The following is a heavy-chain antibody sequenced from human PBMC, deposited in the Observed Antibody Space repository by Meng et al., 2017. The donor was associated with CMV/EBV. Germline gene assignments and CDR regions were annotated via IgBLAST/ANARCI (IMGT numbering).Heavy chain of an antibody. V-gene: IGHV1-18*01. J-gene: IGHJ6*02. D-gene: IGHD6-6*01. CDR1: GYTFTSYG. Sequence: ASVKVSCKASGYTFTSYGISWVRQAPGQGLEWMGWISAYNGNTNYAQKLQGRVTMTTDTSTSTAYMELRSLRSDDTAVYYCARVVPLYSSSSWNVIPYYYYGMDVWGQGTTVTVSS. CDR2: ISAYNGNT. CDR3: ARVVPLYSSSSWNVIPYYYYGMDV.